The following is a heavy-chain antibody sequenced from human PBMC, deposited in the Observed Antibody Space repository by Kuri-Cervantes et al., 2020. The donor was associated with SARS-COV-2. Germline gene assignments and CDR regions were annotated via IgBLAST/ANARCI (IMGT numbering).Heavy chain of an antibody. J-gene: IGHJ4*02. CDR2: IYYNGST. D-gene: IGHD2/OR15-2a*01. CDR1: GFSVTTFGSY. Sequence: SCTVSGFSVTTFGSYWTWIRQPPGKGLEWVGYIYYNGSTYYNPSLRSRVIVSVDRSKNQFSLNLNSATAADTTLYYCARGAIDWGQGTLVTVSS. V-gene: IGHV4-31*02. CDR3: ARGAID.